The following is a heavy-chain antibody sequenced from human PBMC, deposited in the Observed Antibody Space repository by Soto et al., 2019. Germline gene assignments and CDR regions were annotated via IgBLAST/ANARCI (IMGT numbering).Heavy chain of an antibody. V-gene: IGHV1-69*01. D-gene: IGHD3-22*01. CDR3: ASFLVYYDSSGYVWDDAFDI. J-gene: IGHJ3*02. CDR1: GYTFSSYA. CDR2: IIPIFGTA. Sequence: SVKVSCKATGYTFSSYAISWVLQAPVQVLEWMGGIIPIFGTANYAQKFQGRVTITADESTSTAYMELSSLRSEDTAVYYCASFLVYYDSSGYVWDDAFDIWGQGTMVTVSS.